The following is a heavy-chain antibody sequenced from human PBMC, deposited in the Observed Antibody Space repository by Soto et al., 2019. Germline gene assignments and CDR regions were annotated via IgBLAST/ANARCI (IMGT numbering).Heavy chain of an antibody. V-gene: IGHV3-23*01. CDR3: AKLSGAGKRD. J-gene: IGHJ4*02. Sequence: GGSLRLSCAASGSSFSSYAMTWVRLPPGKGLEWVSTVSGGGASTYYTDSVKGRFSISRDNSKNTVSLQMNSLRAEDTAVYYCAKLSGAGKRDWGQGTVVTV. CDR1: GSSFSSYA. CDR2: VSGGGAST. D-gene: IGHD3-10*01.